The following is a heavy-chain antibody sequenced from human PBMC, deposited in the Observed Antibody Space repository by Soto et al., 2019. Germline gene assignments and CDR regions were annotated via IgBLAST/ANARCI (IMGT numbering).Heavy chain of an antibody. Sequence: QVQLQQWGAGLLKPSETLSLTCAIYYDSFSVYYWAWFRQPPGKGLEWIGEINHAGSTNYTPSLKSRVTMSVDTSKNQFSLKVSSVTAADTAVYYCARDFTRRGACDIWGQGTMVTVSS. CDR1: YDSFSVYY. V-gene: IGHV4-34*01. CDR2: INHAGST. D-gene: IGHD3-3*01. CDR3: ARDFTRRGACDI. J-gene: IGHJ3*02.